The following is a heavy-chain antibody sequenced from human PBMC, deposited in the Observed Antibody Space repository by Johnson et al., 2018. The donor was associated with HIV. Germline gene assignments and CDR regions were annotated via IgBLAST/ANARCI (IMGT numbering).Heavy chain of an antibody. Sequence: QVQLVESGGGVVQPGGSLRLSCAASGFTFSSYGMHWVCQATGKGLEWVAFIRYDESNKYYADSVKGRFTISRDNSKKTLYLQMNSLRAEYTAVYYCAKDQWDNCNYVSPDAFDIWGQGTMAPVSS. V-gene: IGHV3-30*02. CDR2: IRYDESNK. D-gene: IGHD1-7*01. CDR3: AKDQWDNCNYVSPDAFDI. CDR1: GFTFSSYG. J-gene: IGHJ3*02.